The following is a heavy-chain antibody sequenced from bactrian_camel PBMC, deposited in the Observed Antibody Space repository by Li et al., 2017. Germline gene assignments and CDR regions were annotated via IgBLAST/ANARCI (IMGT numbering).Heavy chain of an antibody. CDR3: APPAVLVQY. J-gene: IGHJ4*01. D-gene: IGHD2*01. CDR1: GYGYRSYC. V-gene: IGHV3S1*01. CDR2: IYTRDGRT. Sequence: HVQLVESGGDSVQSGGSLRLSCAASGYGYRSYCMGWFRQAPGKERERVAAIYTRDGRTEYADSVKGRFTISRDNAKNTVYLQLNALESDDMAMYYCAPPAVLVQYWGQGTQVTVS.